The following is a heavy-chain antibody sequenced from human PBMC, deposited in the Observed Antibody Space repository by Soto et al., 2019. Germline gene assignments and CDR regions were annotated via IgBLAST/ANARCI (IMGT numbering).Heavy chain of an antibody. V-gene: IGHV1-69*12. CDR1: GGTFSSYA. J-gene: IGHJ5*02. CDR2: VIPIFGTA. CDR3: ARRDGWFGGLGGFDP. D-gene: IGHD3-10*01. Sequence: QVQLVQSGAEVKKPGSSVKVSCKASGGTFSSYAISWVRQAPGQGLEWMGGVIPIFGTANYAQKFQGRVTVTAYESTSQAYMELRSLRAEDTAVYYGARRDGWFGGLGGFDPWGQGTLVTVSS.